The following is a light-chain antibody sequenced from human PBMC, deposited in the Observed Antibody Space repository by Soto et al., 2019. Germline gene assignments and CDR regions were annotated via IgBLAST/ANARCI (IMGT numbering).Light chain of an antibody. CDR1: SSDVGGYIY. J-gene: IGLJ1*01. Sequence: QSALTQPAPVSGSPGQSITISCTGTSSDVGGYIYVSWYQQHPGKAPKLIIYDVTSRPSGVSYRFSGSKSGNTASLTISGLQAEDEADYYCSSYTTSSSYVFGTGTKVTVL. CDR3: SSYTTSSSYV. V-gene: IGLV2-14*01. CDR2: DVT.